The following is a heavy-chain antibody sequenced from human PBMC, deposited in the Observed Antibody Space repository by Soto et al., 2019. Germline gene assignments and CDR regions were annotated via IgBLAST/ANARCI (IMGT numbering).Heavy chain of an antibody. Sequence: EVQLVESGGGLVKPGGSFRLSCAASGFTFSKAWMSWVRKAPGRGLEWVGRIKSKTDGGTTDYAAPVKGRFTISRDDSKNTLYLQMNSLKTEDTAVYYCTTDSLVLRFLEWAFDPWGQGTLVTVSS. D-gene: IGHD3-3*01. CDR3: TTDSLVLRFLEWAFDP. CDR1: GFTFSKAW. CDR2: IKSKTDGGTT. J-gene: IGHJ5*02. V-gene: IGHV3-15*01.